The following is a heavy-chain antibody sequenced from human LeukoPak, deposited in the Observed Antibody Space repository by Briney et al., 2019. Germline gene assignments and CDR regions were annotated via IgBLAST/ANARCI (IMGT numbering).Heavy chain of an antibody. J-gene: IGHJ4*02. CDR3: VRPYRGGCYPGFDC. D-gene: IGHD2-21*02. CDR2: IYYGGST. V-gene: IGHV4-39*01. Sequence: SETLSLTCTVSGGSISNSGYYWGWIRQPPGKGLEWIGSIYYGGSTSYNPSLKSRVTISVDTSRNQLSLNLNSVTAADTAVYYCVRPYRGGCYPGFDCWGQGTLVTVSS. CDR1: GGSISNSGYY.